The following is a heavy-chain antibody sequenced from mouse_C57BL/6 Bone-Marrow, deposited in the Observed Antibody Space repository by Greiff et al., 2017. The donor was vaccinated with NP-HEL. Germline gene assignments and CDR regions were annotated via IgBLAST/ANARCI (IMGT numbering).Heavy chain of an antibody. CDR2: IWSGGST. J-gene: IGHJ3*01. CDR1: GFSLTSYG. CDR3: ARDGYGFAY. Sequence: VKLMESGPGLVQPSQSLSITCTVSGFSLTSYGVHWVRQSPGKGLEWLGVIWSGGSTDYNAAFISRLSISTDNSKSKVFFKMRSLQAHDTAIYYCARDGYGFAYWGQGTLVTVSA. V-gene: IGHV2-2*01. D-gene: IGHD1-2*01.